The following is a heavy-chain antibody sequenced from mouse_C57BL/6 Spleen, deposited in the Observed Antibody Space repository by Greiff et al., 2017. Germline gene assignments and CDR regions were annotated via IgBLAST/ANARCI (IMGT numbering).Heavy chain of an antibody. CDR2: IRNKANGYTT. D-gene: IGHD4-1*02. J-gene: IGHJ2*01. CDR1: GFTFTDYY. V-gene: IGHV7-3*01. Sequence: EVQVVESGGGLVQPGGSLSLSCAASGFTFTDYYMSWVRQPPGKALEWLGFIRNKANGYTTEYSASVKGRFTISRDNSQSILYLQMNALRAEDSATYYCARTTGYFDYWGQGTTLTVSS. CDR3: ARTTGYFDY.